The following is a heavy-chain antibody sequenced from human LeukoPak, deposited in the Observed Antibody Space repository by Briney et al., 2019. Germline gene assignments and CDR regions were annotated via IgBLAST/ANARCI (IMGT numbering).Heavy chain of an antibody. D-gene: IGHD1-26*01. CDR2: ISAYNGNT. CDR3: AGAAGLLFSY. Sequence: ASVKVSCKASGYTFTSYGISWVRQAPGQGLEWMGWISAYNGNTNYAQKFQGRVTITADKSTSTAYMELSSLRSEDTAVYYCAGAAGLLFSYWGQGTLVTVSS. J-gene: IGHJ4*02. V-gene: IGHV1-18*01. CDR1: GYTFTSYG.